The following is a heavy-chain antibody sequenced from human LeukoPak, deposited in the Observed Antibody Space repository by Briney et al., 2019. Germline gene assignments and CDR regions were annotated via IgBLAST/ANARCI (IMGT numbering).Heavy chain of an antibody. Sequence: PGGFLRLSCAASGFTFSSYAMHWVRQAPGKGLEWVAVISFDGGDKYYADSVKGRFTISRDNSKNTLYLQMNSLRAEDTAVYYCARDQHSEIGVGANDYWGQGTLVTVSS. D-gene: IGHD1-26*01. CDR3: ARDQHSEIGVGANDY. J-gene: IGHJ4*02. CDR1: GFTFSSYA. CDR2: ISFDGGDK. V-gene: IGHV3-30-3*01.